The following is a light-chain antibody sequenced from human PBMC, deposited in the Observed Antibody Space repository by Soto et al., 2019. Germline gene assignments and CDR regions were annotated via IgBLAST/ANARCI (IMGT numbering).Light chain of an antibody. CDR2: EVT. Sequence: QSVLTQPPSASGSPGQSVTISCTGTSSDVGGYSYVSWYQQHPGKAPKLMIYEVTKRPSGVPDRFSASKSGNTASLTVSGLQAEDEADYYCSLYASSNKFVFRTWTQVTL. CDR3: SLYASSNKFV. CDR1: SSDVGGYSY. J-gene: IGLJ1*01. V-gene: IGLV2-8*01.